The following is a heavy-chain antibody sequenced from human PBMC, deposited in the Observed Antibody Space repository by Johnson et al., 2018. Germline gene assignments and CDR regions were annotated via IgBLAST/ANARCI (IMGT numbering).Heavy chain of an antibody. Sequence: VQLQESGGGLIQPWGSLRLSCAASGFTVSSNYMSWVRQAPVKGLEWVSVLYSGGSTYYADSVQGRFTISRDNSKNTLYLQMNSLRAENTAVDYCARDQGYSFALALWGQGTMVTV. CDR3: ARDQGYSFALAL. CDR1: GFTVSSNY. D-gene: IGHD6-13*01. CDR2: LYSGGST. V-gene: IGHV3-53*01. J-gene: IGHJ3*01.